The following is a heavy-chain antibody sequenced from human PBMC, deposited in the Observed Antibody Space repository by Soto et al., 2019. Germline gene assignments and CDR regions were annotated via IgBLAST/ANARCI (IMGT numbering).Heavy chain of an antibody. V-gene: IGHV4-59*12. J-gene: IGHJ5*02. CDR2: IYYSGST. CDR3: ARVPGP. CDR1: CDSISSYY. Sequence: SETLSLTCTVSCDSISSYYWNWIRQPPGKGLEWIGYIYYSGSTNYNPSLKSRVTISVDTSKNQFSLKLSSVTAADTAVYYCARVPGPWGQGTLVTVSS.